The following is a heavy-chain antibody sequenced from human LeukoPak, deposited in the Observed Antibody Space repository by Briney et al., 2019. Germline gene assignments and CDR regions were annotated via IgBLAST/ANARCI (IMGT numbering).Heavy chain of an antibody. D-gene: IGHD3-9*01. CDR1: GDSISSSSYY. J-gene: IGHJ4*02. CDR2: IYYSGST. V-gene: IGHV4-39*07. Sequence: SETLSLTCTVSGDSISSSSYYWGWIRQPPGKGLEWIGSIYYSGSTYYNPSLKSRVTISVDTSKNQFSLKLSSVTAADTAVYYCARGDYDILTGYYKEGYYFDYWGQGTLVTVSS. CDR3: ARGDYDILTGYYKEGYYFDY.